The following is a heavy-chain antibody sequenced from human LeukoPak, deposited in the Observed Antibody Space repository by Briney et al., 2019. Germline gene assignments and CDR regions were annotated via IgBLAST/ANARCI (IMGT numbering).Heavy chain of an antibody. J-gene: IGHJ4*02. V-gene: IGHV3-30*14. CDR2: ISYDGSNK. D-gene: IGHD3-3*01. CDR3: AGGQAEWLLPYLDY. Sequence: PGRSLRLSCAVSGFTFSIYIMHWVRRAPGKGLEWVAVISYDGSNKYYADSVKGRFTISRDNSKNTLYLQMNSLRAEDTGVYYCAGGQAEWLLPYLDYWGQGTLVTVSS. CDR1: GFTFSIYI.